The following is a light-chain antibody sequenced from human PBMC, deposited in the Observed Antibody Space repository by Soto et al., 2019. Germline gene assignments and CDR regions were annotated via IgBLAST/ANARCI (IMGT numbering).Light chain of an antibody. CDR1: SSDVGGYNY. CDR2: EVS. V-gene: IGLV2-14*01. J-gene: IGLJ1*01. Sequence: QSALTQPASVSGSPGQSITISCTGTSSDVGGYNYVSWYQQHPGKAPKLMIYEVSNRPSGVSNRFSGSKSGNTASLTISGLQAEDEAGYYCSSYTSSSTLVVFGTGTKVTVL. CDR3: SSYTSSSTLVV.